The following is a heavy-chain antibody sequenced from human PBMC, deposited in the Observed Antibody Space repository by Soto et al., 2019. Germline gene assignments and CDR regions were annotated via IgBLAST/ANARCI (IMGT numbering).Heavy chain of an antibody. J-gene: IGHJ4*02. CDR2: VCPFFGTA. CDR1: GGTFSRYA. V-gene: IGHV1-69*13. Sequence: GPSVRVYWKASGGTFSRYAISWVRQAPGQGLEWMGGVCPFFGTAHYAKKFLGRVTITADESTSTAYMELSSLTSEDTAVYYCATPRYYESSGLSLGFFDYWGQGNLVTVSS. CDR3: ATPRYYESSGLSLGFFDY. D-gene: IGHD3-22*01.